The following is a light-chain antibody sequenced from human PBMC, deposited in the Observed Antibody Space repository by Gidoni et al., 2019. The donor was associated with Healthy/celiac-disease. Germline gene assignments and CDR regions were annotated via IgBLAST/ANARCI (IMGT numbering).Light chain of an antibody. CDR1: QSVSSY. V-gene: IGKV3-11*01. J-gene: IGKJ2*01. CDR3: QQRSNWPPT. Sequence: EIVLTQSPATLSLSPGERATLSCRASQSVSSYLAWYQQKPGQAPRLLIYDAANRATCIPARFSGSGSGTDFTLTISSLEPEDLAVYYCQQRSNWPPTFGQXTKLEIK. CDR2: DAA.